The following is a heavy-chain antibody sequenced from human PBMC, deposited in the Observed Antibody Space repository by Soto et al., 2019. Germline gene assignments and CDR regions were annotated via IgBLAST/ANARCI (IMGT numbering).Heavy chain of an antibody. CDR3: ARANYFESSGPFDY. J-gene: IGHJ4*02. V-gene: IGHV4-34*09. CDR1: GGSFSGYY. D-gene: IGHD3-22*01. CDR2: INHSGST. Sequence: PSETLSLTCAVYGGSFSGYYWSWIRQPPGKGLEWIGEINHSGSTNYNPSLESRVTLSVDTSTKQFSLKVSSVTAADTAVYYCARANYFESSGPFDYWGPGTLVTVSS.